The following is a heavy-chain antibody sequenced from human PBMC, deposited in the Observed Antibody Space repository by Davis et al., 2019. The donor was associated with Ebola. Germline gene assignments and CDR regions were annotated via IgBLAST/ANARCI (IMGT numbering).Heavy chain of an antibody. V-gene: IGHV3-30*03. J-gene: IGHJ4*02. CDR1: GFTFSSYG. CDR2: ISYDGSNK. Sequence: GESLKISCAASGFTFSSYGMHWVRQAPGKGLEWVAVISYDGSNKYYADSVKGRFTISRDNSKNTLYLQMNSLRAEDTAVYYCATPSSQLDYWGQGTLVTVSS. D-gene: IGHD6-13*01. CDR3: ATPSSQLDY.